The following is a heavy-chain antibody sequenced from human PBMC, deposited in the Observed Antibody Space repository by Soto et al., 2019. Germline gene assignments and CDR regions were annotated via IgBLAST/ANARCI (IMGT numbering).Heavy chain of an antibody. CDR3: ARESFRGAYYYDSSGYH. CDR1: GGTFSSCA. J-gene: IGHJ4*02. V-gene: IGHV1-69*13. D-gene: IGHD3-22*01. Sequence: SVKVSCKASGGTFSSCAISWVRQAPGQGLEWMGGIIPIFGTANYAQKFQGRVTITADESTSTAYMELSSLRSEDTAVYYCARESFRGAYYYDSSGYHWGQGTLVTVSS. CDR2: IIPIFGTA.